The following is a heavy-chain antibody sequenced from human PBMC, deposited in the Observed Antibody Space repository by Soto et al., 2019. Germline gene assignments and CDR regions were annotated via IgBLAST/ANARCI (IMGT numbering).Heavy chain of an antibody. CDR1: GLSITNNY. J-gene: IGHJ4*02. Sequence: QVHLQESGPGLVKPSETLSLTCTVSGLSITNNYWSWIRQPPGKGLEWIGYIYYTGNTNSDPSLKSRVTMSVDTSKNQFSLNLASLTAADTAIYYCARANWYSEYWGQGTLVIVSS. D-gene: IGHD1-1*01. CDR2: IYYTGNT. CDR3: ARANWYSEY. V-gene: IGHV4-59*13.